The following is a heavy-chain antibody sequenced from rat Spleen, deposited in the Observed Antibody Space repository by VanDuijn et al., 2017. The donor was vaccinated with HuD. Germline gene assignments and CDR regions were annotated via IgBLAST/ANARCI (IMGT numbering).Heavy chain of an antibody. CDR1: GFTFSDYY. J-gene: IGHJ3*01. D-gene: IGHD4-3*01. CDR2: ISSDGGRN. V-gene: IGHV5-29*01. CDR3: ARQETSGYSNWFAY. Sequence: EVQLVESDGGLVQPGRSLKLSCAASGFTFSDYYMAWVRQAPTKGLEWVATISSDGGRNFYRDSVKGRFTISRDNTKNTLYLQMDNLRSEDAATYYCARQETSGYSNWFAYWGQGTLVTVSS.